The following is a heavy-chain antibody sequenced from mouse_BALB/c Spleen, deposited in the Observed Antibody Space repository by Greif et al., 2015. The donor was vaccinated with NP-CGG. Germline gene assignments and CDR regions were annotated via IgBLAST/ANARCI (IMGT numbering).Heavy chain of an antibody. CDR2: ISRGSSTI. D-gene: IGHD1-1*01. Sequence: EVQLQESGGGFVQPGGSRKLSCAASGFTFSSFGMRWVRQAPAKGLEWVAYISRGSSTIYYAATVKGRFTISRDNPKNTLFLQMSSLRSEDTSMYYCARTSVVAYYAMDYWGQGTSVTVSS. V-gene: IGHV5-17*02. CDR3: ARTSVVAYYAMDY. J-gene: IGHJ4*01. CDR1: GFTFSSFG.